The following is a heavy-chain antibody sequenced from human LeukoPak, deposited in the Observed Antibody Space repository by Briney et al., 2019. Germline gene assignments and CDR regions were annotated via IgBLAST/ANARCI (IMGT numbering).Heavy chain of an antibody. D-gene: IGHD4-11*01. V-gene: IGHV1-46*01. Sequence: ASVKVSCKASGYTFTSYYIHWVRQAPGQGLEWVGIINPSGGSTTYGQKFQGRVTMTRDTSTSTVYMELSSLRSEDTAVYYCASGGLAVTTIQYYFDYWGQGTLVTVSS. CDR2: INPSGGST. J-gene: IGHJ4*02. CDR3: ASGGLAVTTIQYYFDY. CDR1: GYTFTSYY.